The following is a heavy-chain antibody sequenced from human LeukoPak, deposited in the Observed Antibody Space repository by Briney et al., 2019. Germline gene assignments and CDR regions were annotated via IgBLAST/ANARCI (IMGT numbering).Heavy chain of an antibody. Sequence: GTSVKVSCKASGYTFTGQYIHWVRQAPGQGLEWMGWINPQSGARNYAQKFLDRVTMTRDTSITTAYMELSRLTSDDTAIYYCARDDLGVSTGPYFDYWGQGALVTVSS. J-gene: IGHJ4*02. CDR3: ARDDLGVSTGPYFDY. CDR1: GYTFTGQY. D-gene: IGHD5/OR15-5a*01. V-gene: IGHV1-2*02. CDR2: INPQSGAR.